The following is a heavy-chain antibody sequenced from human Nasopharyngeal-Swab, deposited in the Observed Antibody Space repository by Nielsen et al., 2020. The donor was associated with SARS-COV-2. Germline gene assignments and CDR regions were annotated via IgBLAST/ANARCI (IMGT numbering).Heavy chain of an antibody. J-gene: IGHJ4*02. D-gene: IGHD2-2*01. CDR2: IKQDGSEK. V-gene: IGHV3-7*01. Sequence: GKGLEWVANIKQDGSEKYYVDSVKGRFTISRDNAKNSLYLQMNSLRAEDTAVYYCARDPPRVPGFDYWGQGTLVTVSS. CDR3: ARDPPRVPGFDY.